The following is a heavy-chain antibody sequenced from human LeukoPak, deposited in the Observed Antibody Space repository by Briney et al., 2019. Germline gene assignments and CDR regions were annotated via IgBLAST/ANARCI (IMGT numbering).Heavy chain of an antibody. D-gene: IGHD6-19*01. Sequence: SETLSLTCAVYGGSFSGYYWRWLRRPPGKGLEWSGEINHSGSTNYNPSLKSRVTISVDTSKKQFSLKLSSVTAADTAVYYCARGPLGVAATYYFDYRGQGTLVTVSS. J-gene: IGHJ4*02. CDR1: GGSFSGYY. V-gene: IGHV4-34*01. CDR3: ARGPLGVAATYYFDY. CDR2: INHSGST.